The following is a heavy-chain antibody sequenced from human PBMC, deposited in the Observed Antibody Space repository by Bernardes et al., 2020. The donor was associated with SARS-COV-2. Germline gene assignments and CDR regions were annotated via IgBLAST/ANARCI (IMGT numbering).Heavy chain of an antibody. CDR1: GYTFTSYD. CDR3: ARVKEQGYYDQSTKSSRTPEYFQH. D-gene: IGHD3-22*01. Sequence: ASVKVSFKASGYTFTSYDIHWVRQATGQGLEGMGWMNPNSCNTGYAQKFQGRVTLTRDTSISTAYMELSSLRSEETAVYDCARVKEQGYYDQSTKSSRTPEYFQHWGQGTLVTVSS. J-gene: IGHJ1*01. CDR2: MNPNSCNT. V-gene: IGHV1-8*01.